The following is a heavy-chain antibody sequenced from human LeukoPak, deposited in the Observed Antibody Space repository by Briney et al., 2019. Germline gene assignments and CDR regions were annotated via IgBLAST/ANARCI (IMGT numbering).Heavy chain of an antibody. CDR1: GFTFSSYA. Sequence: PGGSLRLSCAASGFTFSSYAMSWVRQAPGKGLEWVSVISYSGGSTNYADSVKGRFTISRDNAKNSLYLQMNSLRAEDTAVYYCARGVTTTGYDYWGQGTLVTVSS. CDR3: ARGVTTTGYDY. D-gene: IGHD1-1*01. V-gene: IGHV3-23*01. J-gene: IGHJ4*02. CDR2: ISYSGGST.